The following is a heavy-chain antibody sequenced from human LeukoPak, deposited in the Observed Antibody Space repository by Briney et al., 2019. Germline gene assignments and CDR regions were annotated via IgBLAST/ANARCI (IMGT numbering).Heavy chain of an antibody. D-gene: IGHD3-22*01. CDR3: ARDYYDSSGYFYYYYYYMDV. CDR2: IIPIFGTA. V-gene: IGHV1-69*06. Sequence: SVKVSCKASGYTFTSYDISWVRQAPGQGLEWMGGIIPIFGTANYAQKFQGRVTITADKSTSTAYMELSSLRSEDTAVYYCARDYYDSSGYFYYYYYYMDVWGKGTTVTVSS. J-gene: IGHJ6*03. CDR1: GYTFTSYD.